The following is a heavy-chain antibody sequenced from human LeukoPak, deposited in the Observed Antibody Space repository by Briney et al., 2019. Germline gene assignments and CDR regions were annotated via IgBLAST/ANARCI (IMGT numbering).Heavy chain of an antibody. Sequence: SETLSLTCTVSGGSISSYYCSWIRQPPGKGLEWVGYIYYSGSTNYNPSLKSRVTISTDTSKNQLSLKLSSMTAADTAVYYCARSKRGYEYYFDYWGQGTLVTVSS. CDR1: GGSISSYY. CDR2: IYYSGST. CDR3: ARSKRGYEYYFDY. D-gene: IGHD5-12*01. J-gene: IGHJ4*02. V-gene: IGHV4-59*01.